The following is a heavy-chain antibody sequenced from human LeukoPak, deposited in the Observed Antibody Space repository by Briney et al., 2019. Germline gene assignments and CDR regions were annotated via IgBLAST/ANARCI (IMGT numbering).Heavy chain of an antibody. CDR1: GGSISSSSYY. D-gene: IGHD5-12*01. J-gene: IGHJ4*02. Sequence: SETLSLTCTVSGGSISSSSYYWGWIRQPPGKGLEWIGSIYYSGSTYYNPSLKSRVTISVDTSENQFSLKLSSVTAADTAVYYCARSRVDIVATVFDYWGQGTLVTVSS. V-gene: IGHV4-39*01. CDR3: ARSRVDIVATVFDY. CDR2: IYYSGST.